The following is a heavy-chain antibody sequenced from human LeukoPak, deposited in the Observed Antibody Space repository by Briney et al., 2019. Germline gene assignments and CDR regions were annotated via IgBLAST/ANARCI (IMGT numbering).Heavy chain of an antibody. D-gene: IGHD2-21*01. V-gene: IGHV3-23*01. J-gene: IGHJ4*02. CDR3: AKVSPFGTLWY. CDR1: GFPFSSYP. CDR2: FSGSGGST. Sequence: GSLRPSCAAPGFPFSSYPMGWVPQAPGKGLGWVPAFSGSGGSTYSADPVRGRFPIPRDISKNTLYLQKNSLRAEDKAVCYCAKVSPFGTLWYWGQGTLSPSPQ.